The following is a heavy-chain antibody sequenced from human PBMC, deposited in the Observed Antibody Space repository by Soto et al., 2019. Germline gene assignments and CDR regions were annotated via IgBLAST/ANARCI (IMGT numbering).Heavy chain of an antibody. CDR1: GDSFSGYY. Sequence: QVQLQESGPGLVKPSDTLSLTCTVSGDSFSGYYWSWIRQPAGKGLEWIGRVYTSGNTDYNPSLRSRVTVSVDTSKNRFSLRLRFVTAATTAVYYCAGVAAEDVGDYYCSARWGQLSLVIVAS. CDR3: AGVAAEDVGDYYCSAR. CDR2: VYTSGNT. V-gene: IGHV4-4*07. J-gene: IGHJ4*02. D-gene: IGHD6-13*01.